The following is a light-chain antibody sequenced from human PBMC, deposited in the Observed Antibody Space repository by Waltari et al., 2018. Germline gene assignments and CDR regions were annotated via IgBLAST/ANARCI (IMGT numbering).Light chain of an antibody. CDR1: SSDVGGYNY. Sequence: QSALTQPASVSGSPGQSITISCTGSSSDVGGYNYVSWYQQHPGKAPKLMTYHVSERPSGVPNRFSGSKSGNTASLTISGLQAEDEADYYCISYTTSNTWVFGGGTKLTVL. J-gene: IGLJ3*02. CDR3: ISYTTSNTWV. CDR2: HVS. V-gene: IGLV2-14*01.